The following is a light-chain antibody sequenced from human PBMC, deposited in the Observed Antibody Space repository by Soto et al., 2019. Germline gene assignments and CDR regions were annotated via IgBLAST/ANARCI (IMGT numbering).Light chain of an antibody. CDR3: QQSHSILWT. V-gene: IGKV1-39*01. CDR1: QSISSY. J-gene: IGKJ1*01. CDR2: AAS. Sequence: DIQMTQSPSSLSASVGDRVTITCRASQSISSYLNWYQQKPGKAPKLLIYAASSLQSGVPSRFSGSGYGTDFTLTISSLQPEDFATYYCQQSHSILWTFGQGTKVEIK.